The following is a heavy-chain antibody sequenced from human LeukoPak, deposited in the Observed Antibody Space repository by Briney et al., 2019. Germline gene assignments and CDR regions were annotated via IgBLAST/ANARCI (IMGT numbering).Heavy chain of an antibody. CDR2: IYYSGST. CDR1: GGSISSYY. CDR3: ALATYYDFWSGYYY. Sequence: SETLYLTCTVSGGSISSYYWSWIRQPPGKGLEWIGYIYYSGSTNYNPSLKSRVTISVDTSKNQFSLKLSSVTAADTAVYYCALATYYDFWSGYYYWGQGTLVTVSS. D-gene: IGHD3-3*01. J-gene: IGHJ4*02. V-gene: IGHV4-59*01.